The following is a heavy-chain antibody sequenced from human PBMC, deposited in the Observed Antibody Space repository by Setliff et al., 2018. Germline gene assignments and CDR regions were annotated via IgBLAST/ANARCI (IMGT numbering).Heavy chain of an antibody. CDR3: ARAGLAAAGRKGVFDH. D-gene: IGHD6-13*01. J-gene: IGHJ4*02. CDR2: INPGGVTF. CDR1: GGAFSSSG. V-gene: IGHV1-46*01. Sequence: GASVKVSCKSSGGAFSSSGITWVRQAPGQGLEWMGIINPGGVTFSSTQNFEGRVSMTSDTSTSTVFMELNSLTSDDTGVYYCARAGLAAAGRKGVFDHWGQGTLVTVSS.